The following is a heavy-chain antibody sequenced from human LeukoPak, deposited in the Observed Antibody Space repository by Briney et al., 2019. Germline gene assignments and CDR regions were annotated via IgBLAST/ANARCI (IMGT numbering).Heavy chain of an antibody. CDR1: GFTFSSYA. J-gene: IGHJ4*02. CDR3: ARPDSGSNGIYFDY. D-gene: IGHD1-26*01. Sequence: SGGSLRLSCAASGFTFSSYAMSWVRQAPGKGLEWVSAISGSGGSTYYADSVKGRFTISRDNSKNTLYLQMNSLRAEDTAVYYCARPDSGSNGIYFDYWGQGTLVTVSS. CDR2: ISGSGGST. V-gene: IGHV3-23*01.